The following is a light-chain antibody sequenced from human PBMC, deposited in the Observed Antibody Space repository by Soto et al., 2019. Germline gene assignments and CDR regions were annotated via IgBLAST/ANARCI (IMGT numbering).Light chain of an antibody. CDR3: QQYGGSPPYT. CDR2: GAS. J-gene: IGKJ2*01. Sequence: VLTQSPGTLSLSPGERATISCRASQTIRSSYLAWYQHKPGQAPRLLIYGASSRATGIPHRFSGSGSGTDFTLTISRLEPEDCGVYYCQQYGGSPPYTFGQGTRLEIK. V-gene: IGKV3-20*01. CDR1: QTIRSSY.